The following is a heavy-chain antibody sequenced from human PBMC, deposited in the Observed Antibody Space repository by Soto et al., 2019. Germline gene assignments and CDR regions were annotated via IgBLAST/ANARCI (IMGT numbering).Heavy chain of an antibody. Sequence: PSETLSLTCAVSGDSIIGIYHWAWIRQPPGRSLEWIASIFHTGTTYYTPSLKSRVTISVDTSKNQFSLKLTSVTAADTAIYFCARLVYDTRLNYMYFDFWGQGTLVTVSS. CDR3: ARLVYDTRLNYMYFDF. J-gene: IGHJ4*02. CDR2: IFHTGTT. V-gene: IGHV4-38-2*01. CDR1: GDSIIGIYH. D-gene: IGHD3-10*01.